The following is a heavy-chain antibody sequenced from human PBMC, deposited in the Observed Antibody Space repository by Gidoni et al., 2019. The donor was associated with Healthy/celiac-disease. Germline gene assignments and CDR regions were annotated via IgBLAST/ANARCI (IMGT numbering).Heavy chain of an antibody. V-gene: IGHV4-34*01. CDR1: GGSFSGYY. CDR2: INHSGST. D-gene: IGHD1-26*01. J-gene: IGHJ3*02. CDR3: ARGLTGLGGTDAFDI. Sequence: QVQLQQWGAGLLKPSETLSLTCAVYGGSFSGYYWSWIRQPPGKGLEWIGEINHSGSTNYNPSLKSRVTISVDTSKNQFSLKLSSVTAADTAVYYCARGLTGLGGTDAFDIWGQGTMVTVSS.